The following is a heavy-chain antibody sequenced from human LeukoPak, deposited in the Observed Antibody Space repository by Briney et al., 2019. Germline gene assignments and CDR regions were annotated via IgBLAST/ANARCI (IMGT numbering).Heavy chain of an antibody. CDR3: AKGLRYSSGWLDY. Sequence: PGGSLRLSCVASGFTFSSYGMHWVRQAPGKGLEWVAVISYDGSNKYYADSVKGRFTISRDNSKNTLYLQMNSLRAEDTAVYYCAKGLRYSSGWLDYWGQGTLVTVSS. CDR1: GFTFSSYG. CDR2: ISYDGSNK. J-gene: IGHJ4*02. V-gene: IGHV3-30*18. D-gene: IGHD6-19*01.